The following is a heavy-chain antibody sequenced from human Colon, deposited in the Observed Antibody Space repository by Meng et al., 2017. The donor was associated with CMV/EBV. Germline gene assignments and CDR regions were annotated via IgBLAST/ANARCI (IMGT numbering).Heavy chain of an antibody. V-gene: IGHV1-18*01. CDR2: ISAYNGKT. D-gene: IGHD6-19*01. CDR1: NYTFTNYG. Sequence: ASVKVSCKGSNYTFTNYGIAWVRQAPGQGLEWMGWISAYNGKTKYEEKLQDRVTMTTDTSTSTAYMELRTLRSDDTAVYYCARAVADSYGLDVWGQGTTVTVSS. J-gene: IGHJ6*02. CDR3: ARAVADSYGLDV.